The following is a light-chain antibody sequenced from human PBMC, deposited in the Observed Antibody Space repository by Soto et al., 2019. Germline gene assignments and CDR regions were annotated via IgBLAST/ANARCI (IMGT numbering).Light chain of an antibody. J-gene: IGKJ4*01. CDR3: QQYDSWPPLT. CDR2: GAS. CDR1: QSVASN. V-gene: IGKV3-15*01. Sequence: EIVLTQSPATLSLSPGERATLSCRASQSVASNLAWYQQRRGQAPRLLIYGASSRATGIPARFSGSGSGTEFTLTISSLQSEDFAVYYCQQYDSWPPLTFGGGTKVEIK.